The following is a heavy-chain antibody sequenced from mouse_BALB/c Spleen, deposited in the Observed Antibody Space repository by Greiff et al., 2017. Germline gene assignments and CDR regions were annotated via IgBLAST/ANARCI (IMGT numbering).Heavy chain of an antibody. Sequence: DVQLQESGTVLARPGASVKMSCKASGYSFTSYWMHWVKQRPGQGLEWIGAIYPGNSDTSYNQKFKGKAKLTAVTSASTAYMELSSLTNEDSAVYYCTWDDYDVFAYWGQGTLVTVSA. CDR2: IYPGNSDT. CDR1: GYSFTSYW. V-gene: IGHV1-5*01. D-gene: IGHD2-4*01. J-gene: IGHJ3*01. CDR3: TWDDYDVFAY.